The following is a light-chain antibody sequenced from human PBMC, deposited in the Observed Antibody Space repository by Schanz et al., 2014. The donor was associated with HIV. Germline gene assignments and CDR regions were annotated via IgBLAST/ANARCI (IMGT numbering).Light chain of an antibody. CDR3: QQYDTYAWT. CDR1: QSVSYW. V-gene: IGKV1-5*03. Sequence: DIQMTQSPSSLSASVGDRVTITCRASQSVSYWLAWYQQRPGKAPSLLIYKASRLEDGVPSRFSGSGYGTEFTLTISSLQPDDFATYYCQQYDTYAWTFGQGTTVETK. J-gene: IGKJ1*01. CDR2: KAS.